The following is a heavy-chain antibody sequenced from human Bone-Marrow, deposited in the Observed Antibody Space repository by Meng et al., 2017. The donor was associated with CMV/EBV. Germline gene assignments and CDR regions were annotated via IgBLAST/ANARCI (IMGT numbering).Heavy chain of an antibody. CDR2: IYYSGST. Sequence: SETLSLTCTVSGGSISSGGYSWSWIRQHPGKGLEWIGYIYYSGSTYYNTSLKRRITISLDTSQNQFSLKLRSVSAADTAVYYCARAREYCSSTSCWERGTDYYHYWMDVWGQGTTVTVSS. CDR1: GGSISSGGYS. CDR3: ARAREYCSSTSCWERGTDYYHYWMDV. J-gene: IGHJ6*02. D-gene: IGHD2-2*01. V-gene: IGHV4-61*08.